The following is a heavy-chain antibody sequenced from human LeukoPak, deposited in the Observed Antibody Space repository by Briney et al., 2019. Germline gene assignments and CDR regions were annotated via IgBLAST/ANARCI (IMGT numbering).Heavy chain of an antibody. CDR1: GDSISSYY. CDR2: VYNSGST. D-gene: IGHD3-10*01. CDR3: ARHWAPPYYGSGSS. V-gene: IGHV4-59*08. Sequence: SETLSLTCTVSGDSISSYYWSWVRQPPGKGLEWIGYVYNSGSTNYNPSLESRVTISIDTSKNQFSLRLSSVTAADTAVYFCARHWAPPYYGSGSSWRQGTLVTVSS. J-gene: IGHJ5*02.